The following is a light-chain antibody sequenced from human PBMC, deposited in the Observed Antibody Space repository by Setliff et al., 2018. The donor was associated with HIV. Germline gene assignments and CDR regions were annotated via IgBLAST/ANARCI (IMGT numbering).Light chain of an antibody. V-gene: IGLV2-14*03. J-gene: IGLJ1*01. CDR1: SNDIASSDY. CDR3: SSSTTDTSDV. CDR2: HVS. Sequence: QSALTQPASVSGSPGQSITIPCTGTSNDIASSDYVSWYQQHLGKAPKLIIYHVSHRPSGVSHRFSAFKSGHTASLTISGLQADDEADYYCSSSTTDTSDVFGTGTKVTVL.